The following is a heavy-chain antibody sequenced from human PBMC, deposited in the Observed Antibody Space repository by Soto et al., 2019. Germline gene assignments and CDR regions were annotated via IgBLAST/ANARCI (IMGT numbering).Heavy chain of an antibody. CDR2: ITHRGST. V-gene: IGHV4-34*01. D-gene: IGHD1-1*01. Sequence: TLSLTCAFAGVSFSSYYWTWLRQPPKKGLEWIGEITHRGSTNYNPSLKSRVTMSVDTSKNQFSLKVTSVTAADTAVYFCARGTKHLAREQQPLDPWGQGTLVTVSS. CDR3: ARGTKHLAREQQPLDP. CDR1: GVSFSSYY. J-gene: IGHJ5*02.